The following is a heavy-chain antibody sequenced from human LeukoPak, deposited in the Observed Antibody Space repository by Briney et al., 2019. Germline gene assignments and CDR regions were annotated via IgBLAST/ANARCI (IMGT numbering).Heavy chain of an antibody. D-gene: IGHD3-10*01. J-gene: IGHJ3*02. V-gene: IGHV3-23*01. Sequence: PGGSLRLSCAASGFTFSSYGMHWVRQAPGKGLEWVSAISGSGGSTYYADSVKGRFTISRDNSKNTLYLQMNSLRAEDTAVYYCAKDLMQTMVRGVTYAFDIWGQGTMVTVSS. CDR2: ISGSGGST. CDR3: AKDLMQTMVRGVTYAFDI. CDR1: GFTFSSYG.